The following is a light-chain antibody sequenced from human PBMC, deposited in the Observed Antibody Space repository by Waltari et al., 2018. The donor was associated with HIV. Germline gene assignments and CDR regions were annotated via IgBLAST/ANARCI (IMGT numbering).Light chain of an antibody. V-gene: IGLV1-47*01. CDR3: AAWDASLSVWV. CDR1: SSNIGSNY. Sequence: QSVLTQPPSASGTPGQRVTISCSGSSSNIGSNYVYWYRQLPGTAPKLLIYRSNQRPSGVPDRSSGSKSGTSASLAISGLRSENEADYYCAAWDASLSVWVFGGGTKLTVL. CDR2: RSN. J-gene: IGLJ3*02.